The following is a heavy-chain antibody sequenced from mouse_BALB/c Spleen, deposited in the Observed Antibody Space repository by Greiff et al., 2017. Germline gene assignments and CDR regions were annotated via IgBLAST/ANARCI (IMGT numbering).Heavy chain of an antibody. CDR2: ISSGSSTI. CDR3: ARRSGAYYYAMDY. CDR1: GFTFSSFG. Sequence: EVKVVESGGGLVQPGGSRKLSCAASGFTFSSFGMHWVRQAPEKGLEWVAYISSGSSTIYYADTVKGRFTISRDNPKNTLFLQMTSLRSEDTAMYYCARRSGAYYYAMDYWGQGTSVTVSS. J-gene: IGHJ4*01. V-gene: IGHV5-17*02.